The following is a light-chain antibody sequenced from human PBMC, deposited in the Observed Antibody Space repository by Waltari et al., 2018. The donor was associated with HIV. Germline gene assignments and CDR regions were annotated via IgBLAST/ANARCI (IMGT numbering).Light chain of an antibody. J-gene: IGKJ4*01. CDR2: DAS. V-gene: IGKV3-11*01. CDR3: QQRTNWPPLT. CDR1: QSVGND. Sequence: LLTQSPAILSLSPGENATLSCRASQSVGNDLAWYQQRPGQAPKFLIYDASRRAAGVPARCSGSGSETDFTLTISTVEPEDSAVYYCQQRTNWPPLTFGGGTKVEIK.